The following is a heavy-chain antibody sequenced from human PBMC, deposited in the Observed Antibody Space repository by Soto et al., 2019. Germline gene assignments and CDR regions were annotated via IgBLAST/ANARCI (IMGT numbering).Heavy chain of an antibody. CDR2: ISAYNGNT. V-gene: IGHV1-18*01. CDR1: GYTFTSYG. J-gene: IGHJ3*02. Sequence: GASVKVSCKASGYTFTSYGISWVRQAPGQGLEWMGWISAYNGNTNYAQKLQGRVTMTTDTSTSTAYMELRSLRSDDTAVYYCARGSESYYEVPDAFDIWGQGTMVTVSS. D-gene: IGHD3-10*01. CDR3: ARGSESYYEVPDAFDI.